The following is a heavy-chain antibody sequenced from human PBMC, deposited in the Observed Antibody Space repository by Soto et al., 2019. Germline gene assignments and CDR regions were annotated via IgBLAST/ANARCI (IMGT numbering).Heavy chain of an antibody. CDR1: GFTFSSYG. CDR2: IWYDGSNK. Sequence: QVQLVESGGGVVQPGRSLRLSCAASGFTFSSYGMHWVRQPPGKGLEWVAVIWYDGSNKYYADSVKGRFTISRDNSKNTLYLQMNSLRAEDTAVYYCARAKGEDTALYYFDYWGQGTLVTVS. CDR3: ARAKGEDTALYYFDY. D-gene: IGHD5-18*01. J-gene: IGHJ4*02. V-gene: IGHV3-33*01.